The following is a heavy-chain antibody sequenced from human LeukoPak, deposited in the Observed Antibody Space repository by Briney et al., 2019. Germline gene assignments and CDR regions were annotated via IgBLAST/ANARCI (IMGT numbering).Heavy chain of an antibody. J-gene: IGHJ4*02. V-gene: IGHV3-23*01. CDR2: ITGSGGST. CDR1: GFTFSSYA. CDR3: AKDRTYYDSSVYSDY. Sequence: GGSLRLSCAASGFTFSSYAMSWVRQAPGKGLEWVSSITGSGGSTYYADSVKGRFTISRDNSKNTLYLQMNSLRAEDTAVYYCAKDRTYYDSSVYSDYWGQGTLVTVSS. D-gene: IGHD3-22*01.